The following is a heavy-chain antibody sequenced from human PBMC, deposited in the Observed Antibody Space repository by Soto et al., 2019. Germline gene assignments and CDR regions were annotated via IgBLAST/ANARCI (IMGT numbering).Heavy chain of an antibody. CDR2: INHSGST. J-gene: IGHJ5*02. Sequence: PSETLSLTCAVYGGSFSGYYWSWIRQPPGKGLEWIGEINHSGSTNYNPSLKSRVTISVDTSKNQFSLKLSSVTAADTAVYYCAGVLVLMVYATNWFDPWGQGTLVTVSS. CDR1: GGSFSGYY. D-gene: IGHD2-8*01. CDR3: AGVLVLMVYATNWFDP. V-gene: IGHV4-34*01.